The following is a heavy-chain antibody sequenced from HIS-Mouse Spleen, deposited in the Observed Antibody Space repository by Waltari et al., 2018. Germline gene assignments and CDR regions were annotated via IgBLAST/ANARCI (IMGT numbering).Heavy chain of an antibody. CDR1: GGSISSSSYY. J-gene: IGHJ2*01. CDR3: AREIPYSSSWYDWYFDL. Sequence: QLQLQESGPGLVKPSETLSLTCTVSGGSISSSSYYWGWIRQPPGKGLEWIGSIYYSGSPYYNPSLTRRVTISVDTSKNQFSLKLSSVTAADTAVYYCAREIPYSSSWYDWYFDLWGRGTLVTVSS. CDR2: IYYSGSP. V-gene: IGHV4-39*07. D-gene: IGHD6-13*01.